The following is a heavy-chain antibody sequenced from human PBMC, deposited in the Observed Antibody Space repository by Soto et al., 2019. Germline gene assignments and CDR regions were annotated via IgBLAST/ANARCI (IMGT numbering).Heavy chain of an antibody. CDR3: ARVETTVTPGDYYYGMDV. Sequence: SVKVSCEASGGTFSSYAISWVRQAPGQGLEWMGGIIPIFGTANYAQKFQGRVTITADESTSTAYMELSSLRSEDTAVYYCARVETTVTPGDYYYGMDVWGQGTTVTVSS. CDR2: IIPIFGTA. J-gene: IGHJ6*02. V-gene: IGHV1-69*13. CDR1: GGTFSSYA. D-gene: IGHD4-4*01.